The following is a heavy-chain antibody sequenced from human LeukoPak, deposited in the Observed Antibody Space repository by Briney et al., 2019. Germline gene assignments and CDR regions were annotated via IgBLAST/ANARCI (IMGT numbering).Heavy chain of an antibody. CDR3: AKGIYDYALDF. Sequence: GGSLRLSCAASGFTFNDYAMTWVRQAPGKGLEWVSLISASGCKTYYGGSAKGRFIISRDNSKNTLNLQMTNLRAEDTALYYCAKGIYDYALDFWGQGALVTVSS. D-gene: IGHD4/OR15-4a*01. CDR2: ISASGCKT. CDR1: GFTFNDYA. J-gene: IGHJ4*02. V-gene: IGHV3-23*02.